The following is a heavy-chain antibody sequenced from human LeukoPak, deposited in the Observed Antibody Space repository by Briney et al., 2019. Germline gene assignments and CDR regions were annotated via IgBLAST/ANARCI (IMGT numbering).Heavy chain of an antibody. J-gene: IGHJ6*03. D-gene: IGHD6-13*01. Sequence: SQTLSLTCVISGDSVSSDSVAWNWIRQSPSRGLEWLGRTYYRSKWYNDYAVSVKSRITINPDTSKNQFSLQLNSVTPEDTAVYYCARGYSSSWYYYYYYMDVWGKGTTVTVSS. V-gene: IGHV6-1*01. CDR3: ARGYSSSWYYYYYYMDV. CDR2: TYYRSKWYN. CDR1: GDSVSSDSVA.